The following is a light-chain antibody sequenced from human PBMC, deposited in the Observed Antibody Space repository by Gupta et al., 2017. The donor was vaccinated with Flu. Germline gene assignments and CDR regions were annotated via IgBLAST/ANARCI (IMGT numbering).Light chain of an antibody. Sequence: ISCRSSQSLVYSDGNIYLHWFQQRPGQSPRRLIYQVSHRESGVPDRFSGSGSGTDFTLKTSRVEAEDVGVYYCMQGSRWPWAFGQGTKVEIK. CDR1: QSLVYSDGNIY. V-gene: IGKV2-30*01. CDR2: QVS. CDR3: MQGSRWPWA. J-gene: IGKJ1*01.